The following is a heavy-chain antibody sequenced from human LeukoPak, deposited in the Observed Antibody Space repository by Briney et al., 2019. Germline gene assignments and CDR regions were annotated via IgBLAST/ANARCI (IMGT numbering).Heavy chain of an antibody. CDR3: ATRDSYSNYVHSYYYYYGMDV. V-gene: IGHV1-69*13. CDR2: IIPIFGTA. Sequence: SVKVSCKASGYTFTSYGISWVRQAPGQGLEWMGGIIPIFGTANYAQKFQGRVTITADESTSTAYMELSSLRSEDTAVYYCATRDSYSNYVHSYYYYYGMDVWGQGTTVTVSS. J-gene: IGHJ6*02. D-gene: IGHD4-11*01. CDR1: GYTFTSYG.